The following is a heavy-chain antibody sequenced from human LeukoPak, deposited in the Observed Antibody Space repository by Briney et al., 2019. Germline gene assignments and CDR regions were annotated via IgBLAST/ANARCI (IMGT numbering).Heavy chain of an antibody. J-gene: IGHJ4*02. D-gene: IGHD3-10*01. Sequence: PGGSLRLSCAASGFTFSSYSMNWVRQAPGKGLEWVSYISSSSSTIYYADSVKGRFTISRDNAKNSLYLQMNSLRAEDTAVYYCASAISHYYYGSGGPNFDYWGQGTLVTVSS. CDR1: GFTFSSYS. V-gene: IGHV3-48*04. CDR3: ASAISHYYYGSGGPNFDY. CDR2: ISSSSSTI.